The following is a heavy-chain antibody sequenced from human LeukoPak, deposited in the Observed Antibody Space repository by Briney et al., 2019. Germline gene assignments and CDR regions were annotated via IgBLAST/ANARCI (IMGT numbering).Heavy chain of an antibody. CDR2: IYYSGST. Sequence: SETLSLTCTVSGGSISSYYWSWIRQPPGKGLEWIGYIYYSGSTNYNPSLKSRVTISVDTSKNQFSLKLSSVTAADTAVYYCARRVRYSSGWYDYWGQGTLVTVSS. CDR1: GGSISSYY. V-gene: IGHV4-59*12. J-gene: IGHJ4*02. D-gene: IGHD6-19*01. CDR3: ARRVRYSSGWYDY.